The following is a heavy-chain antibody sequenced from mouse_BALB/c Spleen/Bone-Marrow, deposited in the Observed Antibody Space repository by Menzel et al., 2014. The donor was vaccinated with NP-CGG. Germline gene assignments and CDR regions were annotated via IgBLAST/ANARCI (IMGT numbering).Heavy chain of an antibody. D-gene: IGHD2-1*01. CDR2: IRDKANGYTT. J-gene: IGHJ2*01. V-gene: IGHV7-3*02. CDR3: ARDDGNYHCFDY. CDR1: GFTFTDYY. Sequence: EVKLMESGGGLVQPGGSLRLSCATSGFTFTDYYMSWVRQPPGRALEWLGFIRDKANGYTTEYSASVKGRFTISRDNSQSIVYLQMNTLRTEDSATYYCARDDGNYHCFDYRAQGTPLPVSS.